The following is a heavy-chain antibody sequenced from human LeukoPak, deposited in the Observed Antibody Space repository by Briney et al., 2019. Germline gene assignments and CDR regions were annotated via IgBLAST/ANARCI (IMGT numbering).Heavy chain of an antibody. Sequence: PPETLSLTCIVSGGSISGYHWSWIRQSAGKRLEWIGRMYISGSAYYNPSLKSRVTMSLDTSNHQFSLNLSSVTAADTAVYYCARDRGGTGYSFDYWGQGTLVTVSS. CDR3: ARDRGGTGYSFDY. J-gene: IGHJ4*02. CDR1: GGSISGYH. V-gene: IGHV4-4*07. D-gene: IGHD2-15*01. CDR2: MYISGSA.